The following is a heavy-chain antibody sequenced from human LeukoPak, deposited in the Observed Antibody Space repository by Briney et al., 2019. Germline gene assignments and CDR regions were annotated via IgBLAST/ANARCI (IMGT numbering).Heavy chain of an antibody. J-gene: IGHJ3*02. D-gene: IGHD2/OR15-2a*01. V-gene: IGHV1-24*01. CDR1: GYTFTELS. Sequence: ASVKVSCKVSGYTFTELSMHWVRQAPGKGLEWMGGFDPEDGETIYAQKFQGRVTMTEDTSTDTAYMELSSLRSEDTAVYYCATEFVTPGAFDIWGQGTMVTVSS. CDR2: FDPEDGET. CDR3: ATEFVTPGAFDI.